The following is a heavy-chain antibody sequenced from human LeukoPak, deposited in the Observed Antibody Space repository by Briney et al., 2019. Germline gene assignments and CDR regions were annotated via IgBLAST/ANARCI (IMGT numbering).Heavy chain of an antibody. V-gene: IGHV1-2*02. CDR3: ARDPLDYSNYDGYYYYYMDV. D-gene: IGHD4-11*01. J-gene: IGHJ6*03. CDR1: GYTFTGYY. CDR2: INPNSGGT. Sequence: ASVKVSCKASGYTFTGYYMHWVRQAPGQGLEWMGWINPNSGGTNYAQKFQGRVTMTRDTSISTAYMELSSLRSEDTAVYYCARDPLDYSNYDGYYYYYMDVWGKGTTVTVSS.